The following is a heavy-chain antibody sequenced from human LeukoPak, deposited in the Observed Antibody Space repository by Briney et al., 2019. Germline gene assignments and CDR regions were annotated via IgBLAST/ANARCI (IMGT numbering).Heavy chain of an antibody. CDR1: GGSISSSNFY. Sequence: PSETLSLTCTVSGGSISSSNFYWGWIRQPPGKGLEWIGSIYYSGSTYYNPSLKSRVSISVDTSKNQFSLKLSSVTAADTAVYYCARASYGSGSYKYWGQGTLVTVSS. CDR2: IYYSGST. D-gene: IGHD3-10*01. V-gene: IGHV4-39*07. CDR3: ARASYGSGSYKY. J-gene: IGHJ4*02.